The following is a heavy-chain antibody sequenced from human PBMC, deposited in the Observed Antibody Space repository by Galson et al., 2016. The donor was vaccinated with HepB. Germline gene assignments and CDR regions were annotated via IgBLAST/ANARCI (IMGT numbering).Heavy chain of an antibody. CDR3: ARDSDPFGFPATGWFDP. Sequence: SVKVSCKASGYTFPDYSIHWVRQAPGQGLEWMGWINPNSGGTNYPQKFQGRVTMTRDTSISTAYMDLSRLRFDDTAIYYCARDSDPFGFPATGWFDPWGQGTLVTVSS. D-gene: IGHD3-9*01. CDR2: INPNSGGT. J-gene: IGHJ5*02. CDR1: GYTFPDYS. V-gene: IGHV1-2*02.